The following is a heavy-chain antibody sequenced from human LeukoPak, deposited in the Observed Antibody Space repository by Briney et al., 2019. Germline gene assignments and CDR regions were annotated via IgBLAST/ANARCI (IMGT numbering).Heavy chain of an antibody. Sequence: SETLSLTCTVSGGSISSSSYYWGWIRQPPGKGLEWIGSIYYSGSTYYNPSLKSRVTISVDTSKNQFSLKLSSVTAADTAVYYCARLSSGWRDAFDIWGQGTMVTVSS. CDR2: IYYSGST. V-gene: IGHV4-39*01. CDR1: GGSISSSSYY. J-gene: IGHJ3*02. D-gene: IGHD6-19*01. CDR3: ARLSSGWRDAFDI.